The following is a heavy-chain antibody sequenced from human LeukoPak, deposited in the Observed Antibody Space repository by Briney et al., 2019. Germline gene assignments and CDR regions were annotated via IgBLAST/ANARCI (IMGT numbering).Heavy chain of an antibody. CDR2: ISTSSSYI. J-gene: IGHJ6*03. CDR3: AKDGGSYQEYYYYYMDV. D-gene: IGHD1-26*01. CDR1: GFTFSSYS. Sequence: GGSLRLSCTASGFTFSSYSMNWVRQAPGKGLEWVSSISTSSSYIYYADSVKGRFTISRDNARNSLYLQMNTLRAEDTAVYYCAKDGGSYQEYYYYYMDVWGKGTTVTVSS. V-gene: IGHV3-21*04.